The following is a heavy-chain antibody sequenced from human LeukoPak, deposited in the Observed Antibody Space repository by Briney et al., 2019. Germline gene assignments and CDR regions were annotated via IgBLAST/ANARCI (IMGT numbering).Heavy chain of an antibody. J-gene: IGHJ4*02. CDR1: GYIFTGYY. Sequence: ASVKVSCKASGYIFTGYYIHWVRQAPGQGLEWMGWINPNSGATNYAQRFQGRVTMTRDTSITTAYMELSSLRSDDTAVYYCARGPALIAVAVRPFDYWGQGTLVTVSS. D-gene: IGHD6-19*01. CDR2: INPNSGAT. CDR3: ARGPALIAVAVRPFDY. V-gene: IGHV1-2*02.